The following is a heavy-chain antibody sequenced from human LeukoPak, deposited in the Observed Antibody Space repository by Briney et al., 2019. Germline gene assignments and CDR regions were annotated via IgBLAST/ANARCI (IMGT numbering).Heavy chain of an antibody. D-gene: IGHD1-26*01. V-gene: IGHV4-61*02. CDR2: IYTSGST. J-gene: IGHJ4*02. CDR3: ARTSGSYQCFDY. CDR1: GGSISSGSYY. Sequence: SQTLSLTCTVSGGSISSGSYYWSWIRQPAGKGLEWIGRIYTSGSTNYNPSLKSRVTISVDTSKNQFSLKLSSVTAADTAVYYCARTSGSYQCFDYWGQGTLVTVSS.